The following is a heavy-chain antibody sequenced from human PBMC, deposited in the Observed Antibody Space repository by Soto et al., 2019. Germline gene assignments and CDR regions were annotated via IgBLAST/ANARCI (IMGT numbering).Heavy chain of an antibody. J-gene: IGHJ6*02. V-gene: IGHV3-30-3*01. CDR1: GFSFSSYA. CDR3: ARAPPRGIAAPGTWGSGMDV. Sequence: GGSLRLSCAASGFSFSSYAMHWVRQAPGKGLEWVAVISYDGNNKYYADSVKGRITNSRDSSKNMVYLQMNSLRPEDTAVYYCARAPPRGIAAPGTWGSGMDVWGQGTTVTVSS. CDR2: ISYDGNNK. D-gene: IGHD6-13*01.